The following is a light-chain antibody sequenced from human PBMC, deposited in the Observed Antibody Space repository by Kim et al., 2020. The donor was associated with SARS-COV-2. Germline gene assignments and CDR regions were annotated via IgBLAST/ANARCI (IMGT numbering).Light chain of an antibody. J-gene: IGKJ2*01. CDR3: QQYDNWPRRT. Sequence: EIVMTQSPATLSVSPGERVTLSCRASQSVSSNLAWYQHKAGQAPRLLIYGIYTRATGVPPRFSGSGSGTEFTLTISSLQSEDFAVYYCQQYDNWPRRTFGQGTKVDIK. CDR2: GIY. V-gene: IGKV3-15*01. CDR1: QSVSSN.